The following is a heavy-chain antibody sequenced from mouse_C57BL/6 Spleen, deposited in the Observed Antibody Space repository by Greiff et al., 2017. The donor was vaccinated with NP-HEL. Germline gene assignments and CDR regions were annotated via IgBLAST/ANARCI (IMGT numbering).Heavy chain of an antibody. CDR3: ARLYYGSHYYAMDY. J-gene: IGHJ4*01. CDR1: GYTFTSYW. CDR2: IHPNSGST. Sequence: QVQLQQPGAELVKPGASVKLSCKASGYTFTSYWMHWVKQRPGQGLEWIGMIHPNSGSTNYNEKFKSKATLTVDKSPSTAYMQLSSLTSEDSAVYYCARLYYGSHYYAMDYWGQGTSVTVSS. D-gene: IGHD1-1*01. V-gene: IGHV1-64*01.